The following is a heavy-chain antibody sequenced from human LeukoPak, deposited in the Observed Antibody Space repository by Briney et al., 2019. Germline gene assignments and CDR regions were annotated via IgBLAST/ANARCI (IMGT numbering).Heavy chain of an antibody. CDR3: STDVQWLVLGDFDY. Sequence: PGGSLRLSCAASGFTFSNAWMSWVRQAPGKGLEWVGRIKSKTDGGTTDYAAPVKGRFTISRDDSKNTLYLQMNSLKTEDTAVYYCSTDVQWLVLGDFDYWVQGTLVTVSS. V-gene: IGHV3-15*01. J-gene: IGHJ4*02. CDR2: IKSKTDGGTT. D-gene: IGHD6-19*01. CDR1: GFTFSNAW.